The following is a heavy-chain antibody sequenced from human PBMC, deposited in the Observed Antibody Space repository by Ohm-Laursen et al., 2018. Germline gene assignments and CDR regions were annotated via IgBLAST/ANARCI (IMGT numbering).Heavy chain of an antibody. CDR1: GGSISSYY. J-gene: IGHJ6*02. V-gene: IGHV4-59*01. Sequence: GTLSLTCTVSGGSISSYYWNWIRQPPGKGLEWIGYIYYSGSTNYNPSLKSRVTISVDTSKNQFSLKLNSVTAADTAVYYCARYTAPKYYYGMDVWGQGTTVTVSS. CDR2: IYYSGST. D-gene: IGHD1-1*01. CDR3: ARYTAPKYYYGMDV.